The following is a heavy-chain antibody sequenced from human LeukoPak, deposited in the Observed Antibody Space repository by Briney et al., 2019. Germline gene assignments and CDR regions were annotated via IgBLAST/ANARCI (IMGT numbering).Heavy chain of an antibody. CDR1: GYTFSSYW. CDR2: INSDGSST. D-gene: IGHD3-22*01. CDR3: ARVDYYDSSGCLDS. Sequence: PGGSLRLSCAASGYTFSSYWMHWVRQAPGKGLVWVSRINSDGSSTSYADSVKGRFTISRDNAKNTLYLQMNSLRAEDTAVYYCARVDYYDSSGCLDSWGQGTLVTVSS. J-gene: IGHJ5*02. V-gene: IGHV3-74*01.